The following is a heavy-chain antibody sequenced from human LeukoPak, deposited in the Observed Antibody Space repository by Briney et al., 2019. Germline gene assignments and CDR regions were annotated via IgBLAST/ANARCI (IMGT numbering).Heavy chain of an antibody. CDR2: INHSGST. D-gene: IGHD4-17*01. Sequence: SETLSLTCAVYGGSFSGYYWSWIRQPPGKGLEWIGEINHSGSTNYNPSLKSRVTMSVDTSKNQFSLKLSSVTAADTAVYYCARGRTTVTFDYWGQGTLVTVSS. CDR3: ARGRTTVTFDY. V-gene: IGHV4-34*01. J-gene: IGHJ4*02. CDR1: GGSFSGYY.